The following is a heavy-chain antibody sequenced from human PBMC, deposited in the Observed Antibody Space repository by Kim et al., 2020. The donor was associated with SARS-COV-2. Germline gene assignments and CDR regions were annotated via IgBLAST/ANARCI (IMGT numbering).Heavy chain of an antibody. CDR1: GFTFSSYG. V-gene: IGHV3-33*01. J-gene: IGHJ4*02. CDR3: ARDKPTMVRGVIIKTPDY. Sequence: GGSLRLSCAASGFTFSSYGMHWVRQAPGKGLEWVAVIWYDGSNKYYADSVKGRFTISRDNSKNTLYLQMNSLRAEDTAVYYCARDKPTMVRGVIIKTPDYWGQGTLVTVSS. D-gene: IGHD3-10*01. CDR2: IWYDGSNK.